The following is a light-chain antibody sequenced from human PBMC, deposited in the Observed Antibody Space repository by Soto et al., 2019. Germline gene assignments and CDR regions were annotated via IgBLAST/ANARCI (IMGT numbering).Light chain of an antibody. CDR2: WNN. V-gene: IGLV1-40*01. Sequence: QSALTQPPSVSGAPGQRVTISCTGSNSNIGAGSDVHWFQQLPGTAPTVLIYWNNNRPSGVPDRFSGSKSGTSASLAITGLQAEDEANYYCQSYDSSLRGWVFGGGTKLTVL. CDR3: QSYDSSLRGWV. CDR1: NSNIGAGSD. J-gene: IGLJ3*02.